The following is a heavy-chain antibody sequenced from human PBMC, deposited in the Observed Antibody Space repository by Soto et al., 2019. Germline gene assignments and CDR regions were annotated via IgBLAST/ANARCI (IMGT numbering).Heavy chain of an antibody. CDR3: ARPAVYYDFWSGYEY. J-gene: IGHJ4*02. CDR1: GFTFSSYA. V-gene: IGHV3-23*01. D-gene: IGHD3-3*01. Sequence: PGGSLRLSCAASGFTFSSYAMSWVRQAPGKGLEWVSAISGSGGSTYYADSVKGRFTISRDNSKNTLNLQMNSLRAEDTAAYYCARPAVYYDFWSGYEYWGQGTLVTVSS. CDR2: ISGSGGST.